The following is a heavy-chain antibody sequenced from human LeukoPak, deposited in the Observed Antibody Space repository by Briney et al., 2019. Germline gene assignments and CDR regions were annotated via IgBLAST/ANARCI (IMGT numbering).Heavy chain of an antibody. D-gene: IGHD4-17*01. J-gene: IGHJ4*02. CDR1: GYTFTGYN. CDR3: AIVGEALAY. V-gene: IGHV1-2*02. Sequence: ASVKVSCKASGYTFTGYNMHWVRQVPGQGLEWMGWINPNSGDTNYAQNFQGRVTMTRDTSISTAYMELNRLRSDDTAVYYCAIVGEALAYWGQGTLVTVSS. CDR2: INPNSGDT.